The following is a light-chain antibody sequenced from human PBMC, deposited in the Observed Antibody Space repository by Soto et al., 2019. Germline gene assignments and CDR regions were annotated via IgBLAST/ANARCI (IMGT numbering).Light chain of an antibody. V-gene: IGKV4-1*01. CDR3: PQYYSTPFT. J-gene: IGKJ3*01. Sequence: DIVMTQSPDSLAVSLGERATINCKSSQRVLYSSNNKNYLAWYQQKPGQPPKLLIYWASTRESGVPDRFSGSGSGTDFTLTISSLQAEDVAVYYCPQYYSTPFTFGPGTKVDIK. CDR1: QRVLYSSNNKNY. CDR2: WAS.